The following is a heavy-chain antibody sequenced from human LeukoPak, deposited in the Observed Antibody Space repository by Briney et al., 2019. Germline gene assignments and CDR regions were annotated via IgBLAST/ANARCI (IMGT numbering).Heavy chain of an antibody. D-gene: IGHD2-15*01. V-gene: IGHV4-4*07. CDR1: GGSISSYY. CDR3: ARDTHNPVGAFDI. Sequence: PSETLSLTCSVSGGSISSYYWSWIRQPAGKGLEWIGRIYTSGSTNYNPSLKSRVTISVDTSKNQFSLKLSSVTAADTAVYYCARDTHNPVGAFDIWGQGTMVTVSS. CDR2: IYTSGST. J-gene: IGHJ3*02.